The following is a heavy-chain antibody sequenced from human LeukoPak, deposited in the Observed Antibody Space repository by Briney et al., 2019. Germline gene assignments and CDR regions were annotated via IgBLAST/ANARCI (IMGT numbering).Heavy chain of an antibody. D-gene: IGHD5-18*01. Sequence: GGSLRLSCAASGFSFSTYAMSWVRQAPGKGLEWVSTIYSGGSTYYADSVKGRFTISRHNSKNTLDLQMNSLRAEDTAVYYCARSTPVDTARGYYGMDVWGQGTTVIVSS. CDR2: IYSGGST. CDR3: ARSTPVDTARGYYGMDV. J-gene: IGHJ6*02. CDR1: GFSFSTYA. V-gene: IGHV3-53*04.